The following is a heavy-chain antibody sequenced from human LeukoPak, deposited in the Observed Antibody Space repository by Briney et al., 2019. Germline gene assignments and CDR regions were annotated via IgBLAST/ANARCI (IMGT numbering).Heavy chain of an antibody. CDR1: GFTVSSNS. D-gene: IGHD3-10*01. CDR2: IYSGGNT. Sequence: PGGSLRLSCTVSGFTVSSNSWSWVRQAPGKGLEWVSFIYSGGNTHYSDSVKGRFTISRDNSKNTLYLQMNSLRAEDTAVYYCATPVPHGSDPSLYYYYMDVWGKGTTVTISS. CDR3: ATPVPHGSDPSLYYYYMDV. J-gene: IGHJ6*03. V-gene: IGHV3-53*01.